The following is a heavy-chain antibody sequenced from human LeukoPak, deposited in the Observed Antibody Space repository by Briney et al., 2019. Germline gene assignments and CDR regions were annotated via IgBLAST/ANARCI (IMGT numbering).Heavy chain of an antibody. CDR2: ISSIIGYI. CDR3: ARDFWSGYYTED. J-gene: IGHJ4*02. D-gene: IGHD3-3*01. Sequence: GASLRLSCAASGFTFSSYSMNWVRQAPGKGLEWVSSISSIIGYIYYADSVKGRFTISRDNAKNSLHLQMDSLSAEDTAVYYCARDFWSGYYTEDWGQGALVIVSS. V-gene: IGHV3-21*01. CDR1: GFTFSSYS.